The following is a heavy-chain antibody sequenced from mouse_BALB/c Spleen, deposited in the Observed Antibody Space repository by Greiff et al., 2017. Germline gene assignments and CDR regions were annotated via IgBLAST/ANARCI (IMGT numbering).Heavy chain of an antibody. CDR2: INPSNGGT. Sequence: VQLQQPGAELVKPGASVKLSCKASGYTFTSYYMYWVKQRPGQGLEWIGGINPSNGGTNFNEKFKSKATLTVDKSSSTAYMQLSSLTSEDSAVYYCTRRYCNPSYWYFDVWGAGTTVTVSS. CDR1: GYTFTSYY. CDR3: TRRYCNPSYWYFDV. J-gene: IGHJ1*01. D-gene: IGHD2-10*02. V-gene: IGHV1S81*02.